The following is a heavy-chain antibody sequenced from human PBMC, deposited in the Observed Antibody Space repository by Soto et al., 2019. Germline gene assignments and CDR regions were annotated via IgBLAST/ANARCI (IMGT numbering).Heavy chain of an antibody. Sequence: SETLSLTCAVNGGSFSAYYWTWIRQPPGRGLEWIGEIDHSGSTNYIPSLESRVTISIDTAKNRFSLNVTSVTAADTAVYYCVRGLRYSGMDVWGQGTTVTVSS. J-gene: IGHJ6*02. CDR3: VRGLRYSGMDV. CDR1: GGSFSAYY. V-gene: IGHV4-34*01. D-gene: IGHD2-15*01. CDR2: IDHSGST.